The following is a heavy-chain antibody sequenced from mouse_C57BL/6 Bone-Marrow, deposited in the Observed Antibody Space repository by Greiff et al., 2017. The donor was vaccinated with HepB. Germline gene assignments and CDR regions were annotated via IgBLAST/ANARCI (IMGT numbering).Heavy chain of an antibody. CDR2: ISSGSSTI. J-gene: IGHJ4*01. V-gene: IGHV5-17*01. CDR1: GFTFSDYG. Sequence: EVHLVESGGGLVKPGGSLKLSCAASGFTFSDYGMHWVRQAPEKGLEWVAYISSGSSTIYYADTVKGRFTISRDNAKNTLFLQLTSLRSEDTAMYYCATLYGSSYGYAMDYWGQGTSVTVSS. D-gene: IGHD1-1*01. CDR3: ATLYGSSYGYAMDY.